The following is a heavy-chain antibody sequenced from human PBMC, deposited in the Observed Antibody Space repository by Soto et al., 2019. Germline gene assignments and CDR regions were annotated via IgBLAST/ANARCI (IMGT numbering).Heavy chain of an antibody. CDR1: GYTFTSYY. V-gene: IGHV1-46*01. Sequence: ASVKVSCKASGYTFTSYYMHWVRQAPGQGLEWMGIINPSGGSTSYAQKFQGRVTMTRDTSTSTVYMELSSLRSEDTAVYYCAAHIAAAGTKNYYYGMDVWGQGTTVTVS. CDR2: INPSGGST. J-gene: IGHJ6*02. D-gene: IGHD6-13*01. CDR3: AAHIAAAGTKNYYYGMDV.